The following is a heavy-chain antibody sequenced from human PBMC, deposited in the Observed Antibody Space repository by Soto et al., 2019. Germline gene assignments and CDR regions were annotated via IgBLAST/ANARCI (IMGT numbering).Heavy chain of an antibody. CDR3: ARDVGYGISTSCYSWFDP. CDR2: IYYSGST. J-gene: IGHJ5*02. V-gene: IGHV4-59*01. D-gene: IGHD2-2*02. Sequence: QVQLQESGPGLVKPSETLSLTCTVSGGSISSYYWSWIRQPPGKGLEWIGYIYYSGSTNYNPSLKSRVTISVDASKNQFSLKLSSVTAADTAVYYCARDVGYGISTSCYSWFDPWGQGTLVTVSS. CDR1: GGSISSYY.